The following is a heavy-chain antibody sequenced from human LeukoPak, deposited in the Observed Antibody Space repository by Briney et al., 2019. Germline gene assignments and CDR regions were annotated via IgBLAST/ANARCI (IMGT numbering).Heavy chain of an antibody. J-gene: IGHJ4*02. V-gene: IGHV3-66*02. D-gene: IGHD3-10*01. CDR3: AMRYYYGSGSYLDC. CDR1: GFTVSSNY. CDR2: IYSGGST. Sequence: GGSLRLSCAASGFTVSSNYMSWVRQAPGKGLERVSVIYSGGSTYYADSVKGRFTISRDNSKNTLYLQMNSLRAEDTAVYYCAMRYYYGSGSYLDCWGQGTLVTVSS.